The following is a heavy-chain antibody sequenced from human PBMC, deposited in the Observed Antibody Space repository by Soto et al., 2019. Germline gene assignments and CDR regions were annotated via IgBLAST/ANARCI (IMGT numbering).Heavy chain of an antibody. Sequence: QVQLVESGGGVVQPGRSLRLSCAASGFTFSSYGMHWVRQAPGKGLEWVAVISYDGSNKYYADSVKGRFPISSDNSKNTLYLQMNRLSAEDTAVYYCANDLWYCSGGSCYSRGYYYYGMHVCGQGTTVTVFS. CDR1: GFTFSSYG. D-gene: IGHD2-15*01. CDR3: ANDLWYCSGGSCYSRGYYYYGMHV. J-gene: IGHJ6*02. CDR2: ISYDGSNK. V-gene: IGHV3-30*18.